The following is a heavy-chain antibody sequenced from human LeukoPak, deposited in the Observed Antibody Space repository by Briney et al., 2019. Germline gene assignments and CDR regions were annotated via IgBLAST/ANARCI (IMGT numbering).Heavy chain of an antibody. J-gene: IGHJ6*02. Sequence: SSETLSLTCTASGGSISSYYWSWIRQPPGKGLEWIGYIYYSGSTNYNPSLKSRVTISVDTSKNQFSLKLSSVTAADTAVYYCARVTYYYDSSGYSTYGMDVWGQGTTVTVSS. CDR3: ARVTYYYDSSGYSTYGMDV. D-gene: IGHD3-22*01. CDR2: IYYSGST. CDR1: GGSISSYY. V-gene: IGHV4-59*01.